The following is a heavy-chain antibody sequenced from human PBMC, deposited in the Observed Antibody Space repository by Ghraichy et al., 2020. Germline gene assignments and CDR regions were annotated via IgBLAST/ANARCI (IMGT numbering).Heavy chain of an antibody. V-gene: IGHV3-30-3*01. Sequence: GESLNISCAASGFTFSTYSMHWVRQAPGKGLEWVAVISHDGTSKYYADSVKGRFTISRDNSKNTLYLQMNSLRPEDTAVYYCARDIKSSSWSYYYYAMDVWGQGTTGTVSS. CDR2: ISHDGTSK. CDR1: GFTFSTYS. D-gene: IGHD6-13*01. CDR3: ARDIKSSSWSYYYYAMDV. J-gene: IGHJ6*02.